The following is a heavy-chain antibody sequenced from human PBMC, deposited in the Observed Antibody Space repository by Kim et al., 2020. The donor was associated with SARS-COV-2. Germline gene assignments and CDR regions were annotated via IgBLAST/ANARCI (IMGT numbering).Heavy chain of an antibody. Sequence: GGSLRLSCAASGFTFSSYAMSWVHQAPGKGLEWVSAISGSGVSTYYADSVKGRFTISRDNSKNTLYLQMNSLRAEDTAVYYCAKDTYYYGSGSPPTPDYWGQGTLVTVSS. V-gene: IGHV3-23*01. CDR3: AKDTYYYGSGSPPTPDY. J-gene: IGHJ4*02. D-gene: IGHD3-10*01. CDR2: ISGSGVST. CDR1: GFTFSSYA.